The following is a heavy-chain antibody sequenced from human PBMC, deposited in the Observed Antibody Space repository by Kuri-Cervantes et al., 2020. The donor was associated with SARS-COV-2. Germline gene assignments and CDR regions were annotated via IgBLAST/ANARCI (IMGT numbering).Heavy chain of an antibody. CDR3: ARDCLIGLRPGGSSMDV. CDR2: INPSGGST. Sequence: ASVKVSCKASGYTFTSYYMHWVRQAPGQGLEWMGIINPSGGSTSYAQKFQGRVTMTRDTSTSTVYMELSSLRSEDTAVYYCARDCLIGLRPGGSSMDVWGQGTTVTVSS. CDR1: GYTFTSYY. V-gene: IGHV1-46*01. D-gene: IGHD5/OR15-5a*01. J-gene: IGHJ6*02.